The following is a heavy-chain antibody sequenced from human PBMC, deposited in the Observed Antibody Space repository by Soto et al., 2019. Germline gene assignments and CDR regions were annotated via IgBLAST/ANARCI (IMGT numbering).Heavy chain of an antibody. CDR1: GGSVSSNSYS. CDR3: ARMPVDTAMVGDYYGMDV. V-gene: IGHV4-39*01. J-gene: IGHJ6*02. CDR2: IYYSGST. D-gene: IGHD5-18*01. Sequence: SETLSLTCTVSGGSVSSNSYSWGWIRQSPGKGLEWIGSIYYSGSTYYNPSLKSRVTISVDTSKNQFSLKLSSVTAADTAVNKFARMPVDTAMVGDYYGMDVWGQGTTVTVS.